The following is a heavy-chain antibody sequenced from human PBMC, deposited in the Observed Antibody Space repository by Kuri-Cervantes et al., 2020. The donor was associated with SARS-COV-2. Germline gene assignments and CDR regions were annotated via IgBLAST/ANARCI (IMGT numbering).Heavy chain of an antibody. Sequence: GGSLRLSCAASGFTFSSYGMHWVRQAPGKGLEWVAVIWYDGSNKYYADSVKGRFTISRDSAKNSLYLQMNSLRAEDTAVYYCARYSSSWSYYWGQGTLVTVSS. J-gene: IGHJ4*02. V-gene: IGHV3-33*01. CDR2: IWYDGSNK. CDR1: GFTFSSYG. D-gene: IGHD6-13*01. CDR3: ARYSSSWSYY.